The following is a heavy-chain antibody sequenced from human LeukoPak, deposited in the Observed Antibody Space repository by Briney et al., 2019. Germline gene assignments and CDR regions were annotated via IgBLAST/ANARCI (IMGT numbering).Heavy chain of an antibody. CDR3: ARVSRFLEWLLYGTNRYMDV. V-gene: IGHV3-30*03. J-gene: IGHJ6*03. Sequence: GGSLRLSCAASGFTFSSYGMHWVRQAPGKGLEWVAVISYDGSNKYYADSVKGRFTISRDNSKNTLYLQMNSLRAEDTAVYYCARVSRFLEWLLYGTNRYMDVWGKGTTVTVSS. D-gene: IGHD3-3*01. CDR1: GFTFSSYG. CDR2: ISYDGSNK.